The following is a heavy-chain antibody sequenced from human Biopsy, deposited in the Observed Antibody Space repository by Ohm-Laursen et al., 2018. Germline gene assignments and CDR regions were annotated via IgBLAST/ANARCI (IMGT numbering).Heavy chain of an antibody. D-gene: IGHD6-19*01. CDR3: AKHGSGWTGDDALHI. CDR2: VYTSGST. J-gene: IGHJ3*02. CDR1: GGSLKNYY. Sequence: SETPSLTCTVSGGSLKNYYWSWIRQPAGKGLEWIGRVYTSGSTSNNPSLKSRITISVDTSKNQISLKVTSVTAADTAVYYCAKHGSGWTGDDALHIWGQGTMVTVSS. V-gene: IGHV4-4*07.